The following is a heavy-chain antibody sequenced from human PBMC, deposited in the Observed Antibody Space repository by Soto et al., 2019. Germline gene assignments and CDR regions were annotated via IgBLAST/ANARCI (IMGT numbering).Heavy chain of an antibody. CDR1: GGTFSGYA. J-gene: IGHJ4*02. CDR3: ARGSCSSTSCYKEYYFDL. Sequence: QVQLVQSGAEVKKPGSSVKVSCKASGGTFSGYAISWVRQAPGQGLEWMGEIIPMFGTSNYAQKFQGRVTITADESTSTAYMVLSSLRSEDTAVYYCARGSCSSTSCYKEYYFDLWGQGTLVTVAS. V-gene: IGHV1-69*01. D-gene: IGHD2-2*02. CDR2: IIPMFGTS.